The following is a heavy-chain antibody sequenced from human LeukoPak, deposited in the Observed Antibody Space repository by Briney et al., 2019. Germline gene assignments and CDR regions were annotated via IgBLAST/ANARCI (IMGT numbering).Heavy chain of an antibody. V-gene: IGHV3-30-3*01. J-gene: IGHJ4*02. CDR2: ISYDGSNK. CDR1: GFTFSSYA. CDR3: ARTRSDY. Sequence: GRSLRLSCAASGFTFSSYAMHWVRQAPGKGLEWVAVISYDGSNKYYADSVKGRFTISRDNSKNTLYLQMNSLRAEDTAVYYRARTRSDYWGQGTLVTVSS.